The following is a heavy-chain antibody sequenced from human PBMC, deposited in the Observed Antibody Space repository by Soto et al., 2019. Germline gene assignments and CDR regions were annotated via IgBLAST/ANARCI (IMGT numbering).Heavy chain of an antibody. V-gene: IGHV3-23*01. CDR2: ISGSGDST. CDR3: VKDDGGYPSTAPH. J-gene: IGHJ4*02. Sequence: EGQLLESGGGLVQPGGSLRLSCAASGITISNYPMSWVRQAPGKGLDWVSGISGSGDSTYYADSAKGRFSISKDISKNSLSLQLDSLGGEDTAGHVCVKDDGGYPSTAPHWGQGTLVTVSS. CDR1: GITISNYP. D-gene: IGHD3-16*02.